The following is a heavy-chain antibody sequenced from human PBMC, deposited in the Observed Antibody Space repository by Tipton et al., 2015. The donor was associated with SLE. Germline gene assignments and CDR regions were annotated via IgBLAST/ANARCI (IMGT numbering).Heavy chain of an antibody. CDR2: IYTNENT. CDR3: VVCSPSSCSYFDY. CDR1: GGSISSYY. Sequence: LRLSCTVSGGSISSYYWSWIRQPAGGGLGWIGRIYTNENTNYNPSLKSRVTLSVDASKDQFSLRLTSVTAADTAVYYCVVCSPSSCSYFDYWGQGRLVTVSS. V-gene: IGHV4-4*07. J-gene: IGHJ4*02. D-gene: IGHD2-2*01.